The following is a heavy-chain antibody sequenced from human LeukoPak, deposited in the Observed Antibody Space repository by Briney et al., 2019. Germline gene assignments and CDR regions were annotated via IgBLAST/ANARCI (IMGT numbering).Heavy chain of an antibody. CDR3: ARGFLSGYDDY. Sequence: GGSRRLSCAASGFTFSSYWMTWVRQAPGKGLEWVANINRDGSEKYYVDSVRGRFTISRDNAKNSLYLQMNSLRAEDTAVYYCARGFLSGYDDYWGQGSLVTVSS. CDR1: GFTFSSYW. J-gene: IGHJ4*02. V-gene: IGHV3-7*01. D-gene: IGHD5-12*01. CDR2: INRDGSEK.